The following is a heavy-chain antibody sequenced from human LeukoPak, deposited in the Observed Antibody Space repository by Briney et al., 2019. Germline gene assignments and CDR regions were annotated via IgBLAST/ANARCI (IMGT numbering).Heavy chain of an antibody. J-gene: IGHJ4*02. D-gene: IGHD3-10*01. CDR3: AKDKGGNYYGSGSLNR. CDR2: IRYDGSNK. V-gene: IGHV3-30*02. CDR1: GFTFSSYG. Sequence: GGSLRLSCSASGFTFSSYGMHWVRQAPGQGLEWVAFIRYDGSNKYYADCVKGRFTISRDNSKNTLYLQMNSLRAEDTAVYYCAKDKGGNYYGSGSLNRWGQGTLVTVSS.